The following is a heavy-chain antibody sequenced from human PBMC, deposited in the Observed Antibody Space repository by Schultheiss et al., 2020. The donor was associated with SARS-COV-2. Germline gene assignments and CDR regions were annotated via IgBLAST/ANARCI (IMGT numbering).Heavy chain of an antibody. CDR3: AREGGIQQLWTV. CDR2: ISSSGSTI. J-gene: IGHJ4*02. D-gene: IGHD5-18*01. Sequence: GGSLRLSCAASGFTFSSYSMNWVRQAPGKGLEWVSYISSSGSTIYYADSVKGRFTISRDSAKNSLYLQMNSLRAEDTAVYYCAREGGIQQLWTVWGQGTLVTVSS. V-gene: IGHV3-48*04. CDR1: GFTFSSYS.